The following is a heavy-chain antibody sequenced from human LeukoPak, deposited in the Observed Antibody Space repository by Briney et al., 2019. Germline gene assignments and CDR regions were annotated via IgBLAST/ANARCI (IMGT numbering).Heavy chain of an antibody. Sequence: GESLKISCKGSEYTFNSYWIAWVRQMPGKGLEWMGIIYPGDSDTRYSPSFQGQVTISADKSTSTACLQWSSLKASDTAMYYCARRYGRPFDYWGQGTLVTVSS. CDR3: ARRYGRPFDY. J-gene: IGHJ4*02. CDR2: IYPGDSDT. D-gene: IGHD4-17*01. V-gene: IGHV5-51*01. CDR1: EYTFNSYW.